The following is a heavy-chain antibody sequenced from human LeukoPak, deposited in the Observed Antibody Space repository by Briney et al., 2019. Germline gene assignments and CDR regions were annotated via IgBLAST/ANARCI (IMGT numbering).Heavy chain of an antibody. CDR2: ISSDGSGT. V-gene: IGHV3-74*01. CDR1: GFTFSSFW. J-gene: IGHJ4*02. CDR3: VRGHSSGWYRFDD. D-gene: IGHD6-19*01. Sequence: GGSLRLPCATSGFTFSSFWMHWVRQTPGQGLVWVSRISSDGSGTTYADSVKGRFTISRDNAKNTSYLQMNSLRVEDTAVFYCVRGHSSGWYRFDDWGQGTLVTVSS.